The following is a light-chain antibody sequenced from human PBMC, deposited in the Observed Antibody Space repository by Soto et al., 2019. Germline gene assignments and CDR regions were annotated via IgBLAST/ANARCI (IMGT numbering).Light chain of an antibody. CDR2: AAS. J-gene: IGKJ1*01. Sequence: EIVLTQSPGTLSLSPGERATLSCRASQSVSGSYLAWYQQKPGQAPGLLIYAASSRATGIPDRFSGSGSGTDFTLTISRLEPEDFAVYYCQQYCSSPRTFGQGTKVEIK. V-gene: IGKV3-20*01. CDR3: QQYCSSPRT. CDR1: QSVSGSY.